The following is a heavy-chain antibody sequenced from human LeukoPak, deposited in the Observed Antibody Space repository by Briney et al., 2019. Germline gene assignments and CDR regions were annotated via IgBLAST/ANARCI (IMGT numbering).Heavy chain of an antibody. CDR3: ARDTYYYDSTEGAFDI. D-gene: IGHD3-22*01. CDR2: IYTSGST. J-gene: IGHJ3*02. CDR1: GGSISSGSYY. Sequence: SETLSLTCTVSGGSISSGSYYWSWIRQPAGKGLEWIGRIYTSGSTNYNPSLKSRVTISVDTSKNQFSLKLRSVTAADTAVYYCARDTYYYDSTEGAFDIWGQGTMVTVSS. V-gene: IGHV4-61*02.